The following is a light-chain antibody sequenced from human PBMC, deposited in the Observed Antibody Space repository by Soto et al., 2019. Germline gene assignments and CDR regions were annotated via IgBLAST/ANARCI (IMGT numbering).Light chain of an antibody. CDR3: LQDYDYPRT. V-gene: IGKV1-6*01. Sequence: ATQMTQSPSSLSASVGDRVTIACRASQGIRTELGWYQQKAGEAPKLLIYAASTLQSGVPPRFSGSGSGTDFPLTISSLQPEEVATYYCLQDYDYPRTFGQGTKVEMK. CDR1: QGIRTE. J-gene: IGKJ1*01. CDR2: AAS.